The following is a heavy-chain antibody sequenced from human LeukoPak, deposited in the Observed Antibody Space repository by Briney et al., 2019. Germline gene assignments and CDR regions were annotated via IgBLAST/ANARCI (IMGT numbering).Heavy chain of an antibody. CDR3: ARDFPPGSGRYFYEGMDV. V-gene: IGHV4-4*07. CDR2: IYISGST. Sequence: SETLSLTCTVSGGSISDYYWSWIRQPAGKGLEWIGHIYISGSTYYNPSLKSRVTMSVDMSKNQFSLKLSSVTAADTAVYYCARDFPPGSGRYFYEGMDVWGQGTTVTVSS. D-gene: IGHD2-15*01. J-gene: IGHJ6*02. CDR1: GGSISDYY.